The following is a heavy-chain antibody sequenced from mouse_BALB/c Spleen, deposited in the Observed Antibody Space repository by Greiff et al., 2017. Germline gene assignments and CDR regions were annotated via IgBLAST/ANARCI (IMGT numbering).Heavy chain of an antibody. V-gene: IGHV1S137*01. D-gene: IGHD1-1*02. CDR1: GYTFTDYA. CDR2: ISTYYGDA. Sequence: QVHVKQSGAELVRPGVSVKISCKDSGYTFTDYAMHWVKQSHAKSLEWIGVISTYYGDASYNQKFKGKATMTVDKSSSTAYMELARLTSEDSAIFYCARGGGSIDYWGQGTTLTVSS. J-gene: IGHJ2*01. CDR3: ARGGGSIDY.